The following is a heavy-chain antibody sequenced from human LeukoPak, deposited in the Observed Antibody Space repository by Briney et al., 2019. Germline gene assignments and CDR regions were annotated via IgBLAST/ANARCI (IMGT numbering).Heavy chain of an antibody. J-gene: IGHJ3*02. Sequence: PGGSLRLSCAASGFTFSNYSMNWARQAPGKGLEWVSSISSCSSYIYYADSLKGRFTISRDNAKNSLYLQMNSLRAEDTAVYYCARDILRYGDFPPDAFDIWGQGTMVTVSS. V-gene: IGHV3-21*01. CDR3: ARDILRYGDFPPDAFDI. CDR2: ISSCSSYI. D-gene: IGHD4-17*01. CDR1: GFTFSNYS.